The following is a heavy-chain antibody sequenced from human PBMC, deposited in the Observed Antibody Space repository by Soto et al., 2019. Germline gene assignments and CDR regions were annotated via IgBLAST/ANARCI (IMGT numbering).Heavy chain of an antibody. CDR1: GYTFTGYY. J-gene: IGHJ6*02. Sequence: GASVKVSCKASGYTFTGYYMHWVRQAPGQGLEWMGWINPNSGGTNYAQKFQGWVTMTRDTSISTAYMELSRLRSDDTAVYYCARGYYYGSGSYYNDDYYYGMDVWGQGTTVTVSS. CDR2: INPNSGGT. V-gene: IGHV1-2*04. CDR3: ARGYYYGSGSYYNDDYYYGMDV. D-gene: IGHD3-10*01.